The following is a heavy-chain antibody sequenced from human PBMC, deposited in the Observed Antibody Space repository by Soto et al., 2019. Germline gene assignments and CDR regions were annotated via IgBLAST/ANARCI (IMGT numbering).Heavy chain of an antibody. CDR1: GFTFRNHD. D-gene: IGHD3-16*01. Sequence: QVQLVQSGGGVVQPGGSLRLSCEATGFTFRNHDMHWVRQAPGKGLEWVAVIWYDGSNKYYADSVKGRLTISRDNSKNTLYLQMNSLRAEDTAVYYCARWGDNQRLDSWGQGTLVTVSS. CDR2: IWYDGSNK. CDR3: ARWGDNQRLDS. V-gene: IGHV3-33*01. J-gene: IGHJ4*02.